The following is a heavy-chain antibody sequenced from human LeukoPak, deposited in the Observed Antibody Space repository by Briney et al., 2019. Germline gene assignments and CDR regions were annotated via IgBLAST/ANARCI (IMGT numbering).Heavy chain of an antibody. J-gene: IGHJ6*03. V-gene: IGHV4-59*12. CDR1: GGSISSYY. D-gene: IGHD5-12*01. CDR2: IYYSGNT. Sequence: SETLSLTCTVSGGSISSYYWSWIRQPPEKGLEWIGYIYYSGNTNYNPSLKSRVTISVDTSKNQFSLKLTSVTAADTAVYYCARSGGYVEYMDVWGKGTTVTVSS. CDR3: ARSGGYVEYMDV.